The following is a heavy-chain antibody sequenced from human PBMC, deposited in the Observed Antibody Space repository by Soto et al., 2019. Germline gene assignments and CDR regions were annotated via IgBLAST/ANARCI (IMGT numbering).Heavy chain of an antibody. CDR3: ARQFAQIAVAGQYGMDV. CDR1: GYSFTSYW. CDR2: IYPGDSDT. D-gene: IGHD6-19*01. V-gene: IGHV5-51*01. J-gene: IGHJ6*02. Sequence: LKISCKGSGYSFTSYWIGWVRQMPGKGLEWMGIIYPGDSDTRYSPSFQGQVTISADKSISTAYLQWSSLKASDTAMYYCARQFAQIAVAGQYGMDVWGQGTTVTVSS.